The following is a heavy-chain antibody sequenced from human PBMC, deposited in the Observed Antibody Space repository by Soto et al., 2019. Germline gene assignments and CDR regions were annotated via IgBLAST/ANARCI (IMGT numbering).Heavy chain of an antibody. Sequence: QVQLVESGGGVVQPGRSLRLSCAASGFTFSRYTMHWIRQARGKGLESVALISYNGGSDYYADSVKGRFTISRDNFKNTLYVQMNSLRAEDTAVYYCATGTQGNNYVSSGFDYWGQGTLVTVSS. CDR2: ISYNGGSD. D-gene: IGHD3-22*01. J-gene: IGHJ4*02. V-gene: IGHV3-30-3*01. CDR3: ATGTQGNNYVSSGFDY. CDR1: GFTFSRYT.